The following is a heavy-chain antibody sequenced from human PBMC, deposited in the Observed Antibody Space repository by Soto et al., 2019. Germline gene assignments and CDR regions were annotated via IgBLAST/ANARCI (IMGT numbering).Heavy chain of an antibody. D-gene: IGHD5-18*01. CDR2: INAYNGNT. V-gene: IGHV1-18*01. CDR3: ARDQAMAQFDY. J-gene: IGHJ4*02. CDR1: GYTFTSYG. Sequence: QVQLVQSGAEVKKPGASVKVSCKASGYTFTSYGISWVRQAPGQGLEWMGWINAYNGNTKYAHKLQGRVTMTTDTSTSTAYMALGCLSSDDTAVYYCARDQAMAQFDYWGQGTLVTVSS.